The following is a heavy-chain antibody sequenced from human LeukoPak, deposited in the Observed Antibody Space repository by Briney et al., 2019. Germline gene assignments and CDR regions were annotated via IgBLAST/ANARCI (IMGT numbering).Heavy chain of an antibody. CDR1: GFTFSSYG. D-gene: IGHD1-26*01. J-gene: IGHJ4*02. CDR3: AKDTGLVGATRYYFDY. CDR2: IWYDGNNK. Sequence: PGRSLRLSCAASGFTFSSYGMHWVRQAPGKGREWVAVIWYDGNNKYYADSVKGRFTISRDNSQNTLYLQMNSLRVEDTAVYYCAKDTGLVGATRYYFDYWGQGTLVTVSS. V-gene: IGHV3-33*06.